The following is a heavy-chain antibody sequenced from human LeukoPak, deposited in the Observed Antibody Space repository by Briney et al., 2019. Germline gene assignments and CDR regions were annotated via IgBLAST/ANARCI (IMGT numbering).Heavy chain of an antibody. J-gene: IGHJ4*02. CDR3: ATIPRDYYYDSSGYHYYFDY. CDR1: GGSISNYY. CDR2: IHYSGST. V-gene: IGHV4-59*12. D-gene: IGHD3-22*01. Sequence: NTSEALSLTCTVSGGSISNYYWSWIRQPPGKGLEWIGYIHYSGSTNYNPSLKSRTTISVDTSKNQFSLKLSSVTAADTAVYYCATIPRDYYYDSSGYHYYFDYWGQGTLVTVSS.